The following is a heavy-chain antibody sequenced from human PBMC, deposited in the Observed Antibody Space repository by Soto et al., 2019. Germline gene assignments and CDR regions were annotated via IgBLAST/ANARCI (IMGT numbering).Heavy chain of an antibody. CDR3: ARLGGYYQAFDQ. J-gene: IGHJ4*02. V-gene: IGHV4-31*03. Sequence: SETLSLTCTVSGGSISSGGYYWSWIRQHPGKGLEWIGYIYYSGSTYYNPSLKSRVTISVDTSKNQFSLKLNSVTAADTAVYYCARLGGYYQAFDQWGQGSLVTVSS. CDR1: GGSISSGGYY. CDR2: IYYSGST. D-gene: IGHD2-21*02.